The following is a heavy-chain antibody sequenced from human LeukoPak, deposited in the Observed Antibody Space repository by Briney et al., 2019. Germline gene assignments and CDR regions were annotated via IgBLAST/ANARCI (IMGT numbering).Heavy chain of an antibody. Sequence: PSETLSLTCAVSGYVISSDYHWGWIRPPPGKGLEWMANIYHSGSTYYNPSLKNRVTISVDTSKSQLSLELISVTAADTAVYYCARIITMIRGERSGYFASWGQGTLVTVSS. CDR3: ARIITMIRGERSGYFAS. D-gene: IGHD3-10*01. CDR2: IYHSGST. V-gene: IGHV4-38-2*01. CDR1: GYVISSDYH. J-gene: IGHJ4*02.